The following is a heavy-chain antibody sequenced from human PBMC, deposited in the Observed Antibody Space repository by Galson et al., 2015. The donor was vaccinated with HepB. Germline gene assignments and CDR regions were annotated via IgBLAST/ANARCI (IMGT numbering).Heavy chain of an antibody. J-gene: IGHJ4*02. D-gene: IGHD1-1*01. CDR1: GFTFISYG. CDR2: IWYDGSNK. V-gene: IGHV3-33*01. CDR3: ARDGYRFRALDY. Sequence: SLRLSCAASGFTFISYGMHWVRQAPGKGLEWVAVIWYDGSNKYYADSVKGRFTISRDNSKNTLYLQMNSLRAEDTAVYYCARDGYRFRALDYWGQGTLVTVSS.